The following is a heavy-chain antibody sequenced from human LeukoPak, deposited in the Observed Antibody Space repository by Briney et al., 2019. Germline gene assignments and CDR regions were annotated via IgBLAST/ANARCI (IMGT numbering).Heavy chain of an antibody. CDR2: IYYGGST. D-gene: IGHD5-24*01. J-gene: IGHJ4*02. V-gene: IGHV4-59*12. CDR3: AREEMATMDY. Sequence: PSETLSLTCTVSGGSISSYYWSWIRQPPGKGLEWIGYIYYGGSTNYNPSLKSRVTISVDTSKNQFSLKLSSVTAADTAVYYCAREEMATMDYWGQGTLVTVSS. CDR1: GGSISSYY.